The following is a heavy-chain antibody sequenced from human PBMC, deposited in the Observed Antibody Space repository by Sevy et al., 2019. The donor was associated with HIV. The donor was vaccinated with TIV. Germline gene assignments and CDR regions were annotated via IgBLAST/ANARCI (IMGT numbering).Heavy chain of an antibody. Sequence: ASEKVSCKASGGTFSSYAISWVRQAPGQGLEWMGGIIPIFGTANYAQKFQGRVTITADKSTSTAYMELSSLRSEDTAVYYCASGGGDYDILTGYYSRYAFDIWGQGTMVTVSS. D-gene: IGHD3-9*01. J-gene: IGHJ3*02. V-gene: IGHV1-69*06. CDR2: IIPIFGTA. CDR3: ASGGGDYDILTGYYSRYAFDI. CDR1: GGTFSSYA.